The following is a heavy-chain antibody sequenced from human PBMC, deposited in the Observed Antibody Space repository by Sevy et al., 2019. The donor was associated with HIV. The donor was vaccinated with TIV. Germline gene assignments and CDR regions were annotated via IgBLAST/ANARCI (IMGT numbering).Heavy chain of an antibody. J-gene: IGHJ4*02. V-gene: IGHV3-23*01. Sequence: GESLKISCAASGFTLSSYVMSWVRQAPGKGLECISIISGSGGSTYYADSVKGRFTISRDNSKTTLYLQMNSLRVEDTAVYYCAKQPYVSGVYQFDYWGQGTLVTVSS. CDR2: ISGSGGST. D-gene: IGHD3-22*01. CDR1: GFTLSSYV. CDR3: AKQPYVSGVYQFDY.